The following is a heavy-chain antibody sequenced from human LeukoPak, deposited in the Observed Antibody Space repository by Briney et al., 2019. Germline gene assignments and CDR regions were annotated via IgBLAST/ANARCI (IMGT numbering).Heavy chain of an antibody. D-gene: IGHD3-3*01. Sequence: DSVKGRFTISRDNSKNTLYLHMNSLRTEDTAVYYCAKDHHRSNFFGVVPGNYDYWGQGTLVTVSS. CDR3: AKDHHRSNFFGVVPGNYDY. J-gene: IGHJ4*02. V-gene: IGHV3-30*02.